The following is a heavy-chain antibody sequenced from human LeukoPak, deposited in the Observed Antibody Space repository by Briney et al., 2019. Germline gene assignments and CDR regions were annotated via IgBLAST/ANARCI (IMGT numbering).Heavy chain of an antibody. J-gene: IGHJ4*02. D-gene: IGHD1-1*01. V-gene: IGHV4-38-2*02. CDR2: IYHSGST. CDR3: ARDSLPIGRTGTDIDY. Sequence: SETLSLTCTVSGYSISSGYYWGWIRQPPGKGLEWIGSIYHSGSTYYNPSLKSRVTVSVDTSKNQFSLKLSSVTAADTAVYYCARDSLPIGRTGTDIDYWGQGTLVTVSS. CDR1: GYSISSGYY.